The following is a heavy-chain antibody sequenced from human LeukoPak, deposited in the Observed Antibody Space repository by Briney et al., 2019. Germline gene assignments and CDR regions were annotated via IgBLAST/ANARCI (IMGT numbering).Heavy chain of an antibody. J-gene: IGHJ4*02. Sequence: GGSLRLSCAASGFIVSSNYMSWVRQAPGKGLEWVSVIYSGGSTYYADSVKGRFTISRDNSKNTLYLQMNSLRAEDTAVYYCARESGMQRYSDWLGYWGQGTLVTVSS. D-gene: IGHD3-9*01. V-gene: IGHV3-66*01. CDR2: IYSGGST. CDR3: ARESGMQRYSDWLGY. CDR1: GFIVSSNY.